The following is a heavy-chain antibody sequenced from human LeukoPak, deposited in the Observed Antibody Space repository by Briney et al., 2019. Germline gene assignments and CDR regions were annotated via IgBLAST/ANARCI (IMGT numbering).Heavy chain of an antibody. V-gene: IGHV3-30*18. CDR3: AKDLGYSYGFGVDY. CDR2: ISYDGSNK. D-gene: IGHD5-18*01. Sequence: GGSLRLSCAASGFTFSSYGMHWVRQAPGKGLEWVAVISYDGSNKYYADSVKGRFTVSRDNSKNTLYLQMNSLRAEDTAVYYCAKDLGYSYGFGVDYWGQGTLVTVSS. CDR1: GFTFSSYG. J-gene: IGHJ4*02.